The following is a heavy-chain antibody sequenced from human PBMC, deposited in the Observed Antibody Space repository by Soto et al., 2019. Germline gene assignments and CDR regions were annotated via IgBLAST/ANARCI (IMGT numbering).Heavy chain of an antibody. CDR3: ARGMNPQDY. V-gene: IGHV4-38-2*02. CDR1: GFSISSGFY. D-gene: IGHD6-13*01. J-gene: IGHJ4*02. CDR2: IYHSGAT. Sequence: SGTLSLTCNVSGFSISSGFYWGWVRQPPGKGLEWIGAIYHSGATYFNPSLKSRVTMAIDTSKNQFSLSLASVAAADTAMYYCARGMNPQDYWGQGNLVPVSS.